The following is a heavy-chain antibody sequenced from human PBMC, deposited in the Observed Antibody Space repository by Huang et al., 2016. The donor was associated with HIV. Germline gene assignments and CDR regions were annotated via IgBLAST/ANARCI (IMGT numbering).Heavy chain of an antibody. CDR1: GYTVSELS. Sequence: QVQLVESGAELKKPGASVRVSCKVSGYTVSELSLHWVRQAPEKGLEWMGGVDPEEGETIDAQRLQGRVTMTEDTSTDTAYMELSSLRPDDTAVYYCTTSTPDVGAGVLRSAFDIWGQGTMVTVSS. J-gene: IGHJ3*02. CDR3: TTSTPDVGAGVLRSAFDI. CDR2: VDPEEGET. V-gene: IGHV1-24*01. D-gene: IGHD2-15*01.